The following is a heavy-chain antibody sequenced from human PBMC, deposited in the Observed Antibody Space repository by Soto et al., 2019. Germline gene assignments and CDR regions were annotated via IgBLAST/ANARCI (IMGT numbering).Heavy chain of an antibody. CDR2: MSYDESKK. D-gene: IGHD2-15*01. Sequence: QVRLVESGGGVVQPGGSLRLSCATSGFRLSSYAMHWVRQAPGKGLEWVALMSYDESKKYYADSVKGRFTISRDTSKNTLVLEMNNLRVEDTAVYHCAKDRRDGDFMHILVVDFWGQGALVTVSS. CDR3: AKDRRDGDFMHILVVDF. J-gene: IGHJ4*02. CDR1: GFRLSSYA. V-gene: IGHV3-30*18.